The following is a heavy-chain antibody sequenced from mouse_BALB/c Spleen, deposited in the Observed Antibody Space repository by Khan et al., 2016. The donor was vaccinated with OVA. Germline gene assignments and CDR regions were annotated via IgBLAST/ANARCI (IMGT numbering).Heavy chain of an antibody. CDR1: GYTFTSYW. CDR3: ASSNCCGSSSYAIDY. CDR2: IDTGSGST. D-gene: IGHD1-1*01. V-gene: IGHV1S41*01. J-gene: IGHJ4*01. Sequence: DLVKPGASVNLSCKASGYTFTSYWINWINQRPGQGLQWIGRIDTGSGSTSYNEMFKGQATLTVHTSSSTAYIQLNSLSSEDSAVYMCASSNCCGSSSYAIDYWGHGPSGSICS.